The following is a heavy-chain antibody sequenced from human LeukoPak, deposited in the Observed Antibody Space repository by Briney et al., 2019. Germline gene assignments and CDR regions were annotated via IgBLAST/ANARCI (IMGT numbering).Heavy chain of an antibody. D-gene: IGHD3-3*01. Sequence: PGGSLRLSCAASGFTFSSYVMHWVRQAPGKGLEWVGVILSDGSNKYYADSVKGRFTISRDSSENTVYLQMSSLRSEDTAVYYCARSREPTYDFWSGYFDYWGQGSLVTVSS. V-gene: IGHV3-30*04. CDR1: GFTFSSYV. CDR2: ILSDGSNK. J-gene: IGHJ4*02. CDR3: ARSREPTYDFWSGYFDY.